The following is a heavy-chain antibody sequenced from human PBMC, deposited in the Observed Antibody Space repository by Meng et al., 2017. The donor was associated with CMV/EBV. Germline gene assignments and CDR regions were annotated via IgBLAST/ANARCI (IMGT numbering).Heavy chain of an antibody. V-gene: IGHV3-53*05. CDR1: GFSVSRND. Sequence: GGSLRLSCAASGFSVSRNDMSWVRQAPGKGLEWVSIILGGGNTYYADSVKGRFTISRDNSRNTLYLQMNSLRSEDTAVYYCAREGICSSTSCYTYYYYGMDVWGQGTTVTVSS. J-gene: IGHJ6*02. D-gene: IGHD2-2*02. CDR2: ILGGGNT. CDR3: AREGICSSTSCYTYYYYGMDV.